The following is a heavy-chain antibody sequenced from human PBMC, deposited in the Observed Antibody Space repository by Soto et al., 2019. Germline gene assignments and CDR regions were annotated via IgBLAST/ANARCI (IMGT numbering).Heavy chain of an antibody. CDR3: AKGGSGNYLTYYYYYGMDV. D-gene: IGHD3-22*01. CDR2: ISYDGNNK. J-gene: IGHJ6*02. V-gene: IGHV3-30*18. CDR1: GFSLSNNG. Sequence: PGGSLRLSCAASGFSLSNNGMHWVRQAPGKGLEWVAVISYDGNNKYYADSVKGRFTISRDNSKNTVYLEMNNLRAEDTAMYYCAKGGSGNYLTYYYYYGMDVWGHGTTVTVSS.